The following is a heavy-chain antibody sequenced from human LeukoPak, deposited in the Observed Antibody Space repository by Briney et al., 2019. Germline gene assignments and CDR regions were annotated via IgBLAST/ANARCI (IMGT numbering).Heavy chain of an antibody. CDR1: GFTFSSYA. V-gene: IGHV3-30-3*01. CDR2: ISYDGSNK. D-gene: IGHD5-18*01. Sequence: PGGSLRLSCAASGFTFSSYAMHWVRRAPGKGLEWVAVISYDGSNKYYAGSVKGRFTISRDNSKNTLYLQMNSLRAEDTAVYYCARAADTAMVYFDYWGQGTLVTVSS. CDR3: ARAADTAMVYFDY. J-gene: IGHJ4*02.